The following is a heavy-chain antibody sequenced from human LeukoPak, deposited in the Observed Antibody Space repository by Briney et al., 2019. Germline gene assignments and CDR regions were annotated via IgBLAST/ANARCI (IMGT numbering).Heavy chain of an antibody. Sequence: GGSLRLSCAASGFTFSSYAMSWVRQAPGKGLEWVSAISGSGGSTYYADSVKGRFTISRDNSKNTLYLQMNSLRAEDTAVYYCAKAVLNYYDSSGYVHWGQGTLVTVSS. CDR2: ISGSGGST. CDR3: AKAVLNYYDSSGYVH. D-gene: IGHD3-22*01. CDR1: GFTFSSYA. J-gene: IGHJ4*02. V-gene: IGHV3-23*01.